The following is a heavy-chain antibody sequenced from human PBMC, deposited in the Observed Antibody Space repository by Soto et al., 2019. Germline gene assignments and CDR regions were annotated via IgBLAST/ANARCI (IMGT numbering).Heavy chain of an antibody. D-gene: IGHD4-17*01. J-gene: IGHJ6*02. CDR3: ARRTVTYGSYGMDV. V-gene: IGHV1-2*02. CDR1: GYTFTGYY. CDR2: INPNSGGT. Sequence: AASVKVSCKASGYTFTGYYMHWVRQAPGQGLEWMGWINPNSGGTNYAQKFQGRVTMTRDTSISTAYMELSRLRSDDTAVYYCARRTVTYGSYGMDVWGQGTTVTVSS.